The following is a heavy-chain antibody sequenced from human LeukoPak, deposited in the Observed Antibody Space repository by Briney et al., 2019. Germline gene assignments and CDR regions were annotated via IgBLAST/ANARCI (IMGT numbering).Heavy chain of an antibody. V-gene: IGHV4-34*01. CDR2: LNPGGSS. D-gene: IGHD5-12*01. CDR1: GGSFSGYH. J-gene: IGHJ4*02. CDR3: ARDGYTASWFN. Sequence: SETLSLICAVYGGSFSGYHWSWIRQPPGKGLEWIGELNPGGSSNGNPSLKGRITISVDTSKNQFSLKLTSVTAADTAVYYCARDGYTASWFNWGPGILVTVSS.